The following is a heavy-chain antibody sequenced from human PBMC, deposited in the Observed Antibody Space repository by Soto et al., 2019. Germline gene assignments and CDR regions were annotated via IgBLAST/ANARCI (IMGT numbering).Heavy chain of an antibody. Sequence: LPETLSLTCDVSGGPVGYTSFYWGWLRQSPGKGLEWIGSVHHSVTTYYNPSLKGRGTISMDTSKNQFSLKLTSVTAADTAVYYCARQDDFWSGSNWFDPWGQGPLVTVSS. V-gene: IGHV4-39*01. CDR1: GGPVGYTSFY. CDR3: ARQDDFWSGSNWFDP. D-gene: IGHD3-3*01. CDR2: VHHSVTT. J-gene: IGHJ5*02.